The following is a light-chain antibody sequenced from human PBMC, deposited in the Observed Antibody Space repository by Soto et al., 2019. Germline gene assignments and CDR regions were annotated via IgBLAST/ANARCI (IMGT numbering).Light chain of an antibody. CDR1: QSVSSSY. CDR2: VAS. CDR3: QQYGSSPWT. J-gene: IGKJ1*01. Sequence: EIVLTQSPGTLSLSPGERATLSCRATQSVSSSYLAWYQQKPGQAPRLLIYVASSRATGIPDSFSGSGSGTDFTLTISRLEPEDFAVYYCQQYGSSPWTFGQGTKV. V-gene: IGKV3-20*01.